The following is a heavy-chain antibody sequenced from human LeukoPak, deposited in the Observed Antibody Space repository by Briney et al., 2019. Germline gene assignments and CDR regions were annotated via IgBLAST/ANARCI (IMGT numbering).Heavy chain of an antibody. J-gene: IGHJ4*02. D-gene: IGHD2-2*01. CDR1: GYTFTSYG. V-gene: IGHV1-18*01. CDR2: ISAYNGNT. Sequence: ASVKVSCKASGYTFTSYGISWVRQAPGQGLEWMGWISAYNGNTNYAQKLQGRVTMTTDTSTSTACMELRSLRSEDTAVYYCVREGVVVPAATSYYFDYWGQGTLVTVSS. CDR3: VREGVVVPAATSYYFDY.